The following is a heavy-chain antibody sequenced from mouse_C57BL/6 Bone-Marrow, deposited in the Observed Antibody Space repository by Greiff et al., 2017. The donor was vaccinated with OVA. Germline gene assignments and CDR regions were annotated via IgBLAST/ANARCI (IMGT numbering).Heavy chain of an antibody. V-gene: IGHV1-50*01. CDR3: ARSPMDY. CDR1: GYTFTSYW. J-gene: IGHJ4*01. CDR2: IDPSDSYT. Sequence: QVQLQQPGAELVKPGASVKLSCKASGYTFTSYWMQWVKQRPGQGLEWIGEIDPSDSYTNYNQKFKGKATLTVDTSSSTANTQLSTLTSEDSAVYYCARSPMDYWGQGTSVTGAS.